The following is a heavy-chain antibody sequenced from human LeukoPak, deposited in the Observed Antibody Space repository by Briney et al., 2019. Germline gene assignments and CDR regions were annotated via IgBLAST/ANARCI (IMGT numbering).Heavy chain of an antibody. CDR3: ARRYSYGTPRFDY. CDR1: GVSISSYY. V-gene: IGHV4-59*01. CDR2: IYYSGST. Sequence: PSETLSLTCTVSGVSISSYYWSWIRQPPGKGLEWIGYIYYSGSTNYNPSLESRVTISVDTSKNQFSLKLSSVTAADTAVYYCARRYSYGTPRFDYWGQGTLVTVSS. J-gene: IGHJ4*02. D-gene: IGHD5-18*01.